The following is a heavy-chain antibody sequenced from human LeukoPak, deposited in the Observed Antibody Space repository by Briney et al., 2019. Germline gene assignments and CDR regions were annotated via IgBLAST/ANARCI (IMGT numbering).Heavy chain of an antibody. CDR3: ARSVAGSFDY. J-gene: IGHJ4*02. V-gene: IGHV1-69*05. CDR2: IIPIFGTA. Sequence: ASVKVSCKASGGTFSSYAISWVRQAPGQGLEWMGGIIPIFGTANYAQKFQGRVTMTTATSTSTAYMELRSLRSDDTAVYYCARSVAGSFDYWGQGTLVTVSS. D-gene: IGHD6-19*01. CDR1: GGTFSSYA.